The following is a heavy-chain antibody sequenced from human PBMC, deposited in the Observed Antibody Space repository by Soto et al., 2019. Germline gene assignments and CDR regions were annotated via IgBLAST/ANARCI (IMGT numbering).Heavy chain of an antibody. CDR2: INAYNGNT. Sequence: ASVKVSCKASGYSFTRYGIGWARQAPGQGLEWMGWINAYNGNTNYAQNLQGRLTLTTDTSTTTAYMELRSLRADDTALYYCAKDRGSPIFGVVDVLKFYYQDMDVWGHGTTVTVSS. D-gene: IGHD3-3*01. CDR3: AKDRGSPIFGVVDVLKFYYQDMDV. J-gene: IGHJ6*02. V-gene: IGHV1-18*01. CDR1: GYSFTRYG.